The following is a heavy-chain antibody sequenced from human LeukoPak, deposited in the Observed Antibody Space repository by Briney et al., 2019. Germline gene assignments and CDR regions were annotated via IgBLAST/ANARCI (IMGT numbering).Heavy chain of an antibody. D-gene: IGHD6-19*01. Sequence: GGSLRLSCAASGFTFSSYGMHWVRQAPGKGLEWVAVIWYDGSNKYYADSVKGRFTISRDNSKNTLYLQMNSLRAEDTAVYYCARDGSSGWYRVSDYWGQGTLVTVSS. CDR3: ARDGSSGWYRVSDY. V-gene: IGHV3-33*01. J-gene: IGHJ4*02. CDR2: IWYDGSNK. CDR1: GFTFSSYG.